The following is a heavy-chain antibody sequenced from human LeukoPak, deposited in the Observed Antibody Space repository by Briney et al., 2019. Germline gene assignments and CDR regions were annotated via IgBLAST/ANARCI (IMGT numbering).Heavy chain of an antibody. V-gene: IGHV4-59*08. CDR1: GGSISSYY. J-gene: IGHJ4*02. Sequence: SETLSLTCTVSGGSISSYYWNWIRQPPGKGLEWIGYIFYSGSTNYNPSLKSRVTISVDTSKNQFSLKLNSVTAADTAVYYCARLGGKGSGTYPFDYWGQGTLVTVSS. CDR3: ARLGGKGSGTYPFDY. D-gene: IGHD1-26*01. CDR2: IFYSGST.